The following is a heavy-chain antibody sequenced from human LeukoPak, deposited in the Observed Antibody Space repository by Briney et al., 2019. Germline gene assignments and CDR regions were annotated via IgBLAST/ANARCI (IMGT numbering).Heavy chain of an antibody. Sequence: GGSLRLSCAASGFTFSSYAVSWVRQAPGRGLEWVSAISGRDGRTYYTDSVKGRSTISRDNSRDTLYLQMNSLRAEDTAVYYCSTSPSFGSSWYQFNYWGQGTLVTVSS. D-gene: IGHD6-13*01. CDR1: GFTFSSYA. CDR2: ISGRDGRT. CDR3: STSPSFGSSWYQFNY. J-gene: IGHJ4*02. V-gene: IGHV3-23*01.